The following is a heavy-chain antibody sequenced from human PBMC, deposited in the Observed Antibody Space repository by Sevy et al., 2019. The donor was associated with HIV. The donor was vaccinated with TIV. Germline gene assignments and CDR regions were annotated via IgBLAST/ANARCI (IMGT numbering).Heavy chain of an antibody. D-gene: IGHD3-10*01. Sequence: ASVKVSCKASGYTFTSYGISWVRQAPGQGLEWMGWISAYNGNTNYSQKLQGRVTMTTDTSTSTAYMELRSLTSDDTAVYYCARDFGRGGYYGSGSYYKVGLFDMDVWGKGTTVTVSS. CDR1: GYTFTSYG. CDR2: ISAYNGNT. V-gene: IGHV1-18*01. J-gene: IGHJ6*03. CDR3: ARDFGRGGYYGSGSYYKVGLFDMDV.